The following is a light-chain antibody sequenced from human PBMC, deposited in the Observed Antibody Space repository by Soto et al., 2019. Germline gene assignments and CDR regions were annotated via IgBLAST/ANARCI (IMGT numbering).Light chain of an antibody. Sequence: QSALTQPASASGSPGPSITLSCTGTSSDIGGYDYVSWYQRHPGKAPKLIIYDVNNRPSGVSNRFSGSKSGNTASLTISGLQAEDEADYYCTAYASGSSHVVFGGGTKLTVL. J-gene: IGLJ2*01. CDR1: SSDIGGYDY. V-gene: IGLV2-14*01. CDR2: DVN. CDR3: TAYASGSSHVV.